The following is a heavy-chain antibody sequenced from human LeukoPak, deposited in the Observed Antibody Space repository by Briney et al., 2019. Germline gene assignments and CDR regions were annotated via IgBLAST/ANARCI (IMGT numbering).Heavy chain of an antibody. Sequence: GGSLRLSCAASGFTFSSYAMSWVRQAPGKGLEWVSAISGSGGSTYYADSVKGRFTISRDNSKNTLYLQMNSLRAEDTAVYYCAGDPVAAVGTAFDTWGQGTMVTVSS. CDR3: AGDPVAAVGTAFDT. J-gene: IGHJ3*02. CDR1: GFTFSSYA. V-gene: IGHV3-23*01. CDR2: ISGSGGST. D-gene: IGHD6-13*01.